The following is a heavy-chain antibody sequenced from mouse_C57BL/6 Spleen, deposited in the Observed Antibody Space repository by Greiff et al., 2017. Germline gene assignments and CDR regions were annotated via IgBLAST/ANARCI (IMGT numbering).Heavy chain of an antibody. CDR1: GYTFTSYW. Sequence: QVQLQQSGAELAKPGASVTLSCKASGYTFTSYWMHWVKQRPGQGLEWIGYINPSSGYTKYNQKFKDKATLTADKSSSTAYMQLSSLTYEDSAVYYCAKFYYGNFYFDYWGQGTTLTVSS. J-gene: IGHJ2*01. V-gene: IGHV1-7*01. CDR3: AKFYYGNFYFDY. CDR2: INPSSGYT. D-gene: IGHD2-1*01.